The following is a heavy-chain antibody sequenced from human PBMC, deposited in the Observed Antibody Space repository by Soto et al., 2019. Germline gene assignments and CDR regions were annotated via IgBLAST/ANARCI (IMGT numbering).Heavy chain of an antibody. J-gene: IGHJ4*02. Sequence: GGSLRLSCAASGFTVSSNYMSWVRQAPGKGLEWVSVIYSGGSTYYADSVKGRFTISRDNSKNTLYLQVNSLRAEDTAVYYCAGTPAIVGESRAHYFDYWGQGTLVTVSS. CDR2: IYSGGST. CDR1: GFTVSSNY. D-gene: IGHD3-10*01. CDR3: AGTPAIVGESRAHYFDY. V-gene: IGHV3-66*01.